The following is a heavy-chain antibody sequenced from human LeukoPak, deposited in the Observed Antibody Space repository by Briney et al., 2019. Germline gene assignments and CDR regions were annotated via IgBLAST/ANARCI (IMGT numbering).Heavy chain of an antibody. CDR1: GYFISSGYQ. D-gene: IGHD2-2*01. V-gene: IGHV4-38-2*02. Sequence: SETLSLTCAVSGYFISSGYQWAWIRQSPGKGLEWIGSIYHRGSAHYNPSLKSRVTISVETSKNQFSLKMYSVTAADTAVYYCARDPRWLTPDCTSTSCYENYFDPWGQGTLVTVSS. J-gene: IGHJ5*02. CDR2: IYHRGSA. CDR3: ARDPRWLTPDCTSTSCYENYFDP.